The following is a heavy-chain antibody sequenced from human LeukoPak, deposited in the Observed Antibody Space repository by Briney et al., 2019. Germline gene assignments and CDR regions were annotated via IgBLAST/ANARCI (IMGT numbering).Heavy chain of an antibody. CDR3: ARRRGGGYSYAYIDY. D-gene: IGHD5-18*01. CDR2: INWNGGST. V-gene: IGHV3-20*01. CDR1: GFTLDDYG. J-gene: IGHJ4*02. Sequence: GGSLRLSCAASGFTLDDYGMSWVRQAPGKGLEWVSGINWNGGSTGYADSVKGRFTISRDNDKNSLYLQMNSLRAEDTALYHCARRRGGGYSYAYIDYWGQGTLVTVSS.